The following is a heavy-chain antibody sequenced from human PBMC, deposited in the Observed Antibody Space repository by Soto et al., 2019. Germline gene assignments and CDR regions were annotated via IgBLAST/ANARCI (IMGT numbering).Heavy chain of an antibody. J-gene: IGHJ4*02. CDR1: GFTFSSYS. CDR2: ISSSSSYI. V-gene: IGHV3-21*01. CDR3: ARDQKKPDCSGGSCYTDY. Sequence: GGSLRLSCAASGFTFSSYSMNWVRQAPGKGLEWVSSISSSSSYIYYADTVKGRFTISRDNAKNSLYLQMNSLRAEDTAVYYCARDQKKPDCSGGSCYTDYWGQGTLVTVSS. D-gene: IGHD2-15*01.